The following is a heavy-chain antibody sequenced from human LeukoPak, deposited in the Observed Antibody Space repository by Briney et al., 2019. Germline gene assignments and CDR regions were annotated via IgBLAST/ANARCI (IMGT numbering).Heavy chain of an antibody. J-gene: IGHJ6*02. D-gene: IGHD3-9*01. CDR1: GFTFSSYA. CDR2: ISYDGSNK. V-gene: IGHV3-30-3*01. Sequence: GGSLRLSCAASGFTFSSYAMRWVRQAPGKGLEWVAVISYDGSNKYYADSVKGRFTISRDNSKNTLYLQMNSLRAEDTAVYYCARETTYYDILTGYYYYYGMDVWGQGTTVTVSS. CDR3: ARETTYYDILTGYYYYYGMDV.